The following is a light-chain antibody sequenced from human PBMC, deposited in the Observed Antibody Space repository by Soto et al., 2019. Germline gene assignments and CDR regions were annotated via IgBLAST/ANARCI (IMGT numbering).Light chain of an antibody. Sequence: DIQMTQSPSSLSASVGDRVIITCRASQGISSYLAWYRQKPGKVPEVLIYSASGLQSGVPSRFSGSGSGTDFTLTISSLQPEDVATYYCQNYGSAPLTFGGGTKVDIK. J-gene: IGKJ4*01. CDR3: QNYGSAPLT. CDR2: SAS. CDR1: QGISSY. V-gene: IGKV1-27*01.